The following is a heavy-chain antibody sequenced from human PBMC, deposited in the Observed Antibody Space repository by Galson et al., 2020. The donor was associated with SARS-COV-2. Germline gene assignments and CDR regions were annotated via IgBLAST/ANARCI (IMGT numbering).Heavy chain of an antibody. V-gene: IGHV3-33*01. J-gene: IGHJ6*02. D-gene: IGHD3-10*01. CDR2: IWYDGSNK. CDR1: GFTFSSYG. Sequence: QAEGSMRLSCAASGFTFSSYGMHWVRQAPGKGLEWVAVIWYDGSNKYYADSVKGRFTISRDNSKNTLYLQMNSLRAEDTAVYYCARDGGVYYYYGMDVWGQGTTVTVSS. CDR3: ARDGGVYYYYGMDV.